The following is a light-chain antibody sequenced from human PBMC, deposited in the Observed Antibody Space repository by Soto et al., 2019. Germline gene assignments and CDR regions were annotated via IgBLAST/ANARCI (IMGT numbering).Light chain of an antibody. V-gene: IGLV2-14*01. J-gene: IGLJ3*02. CDR3: SSYTSSSASWV. Sequence: QSALTQPASVSGSPGPSITISCTRTSKDGGGYNYCSWYQQHPGKASKLMIYEVSNQPTGVSNRVSCSNSGTTASRTISGLQAEDDADYYCSSYTSSSASWVFGGGTKLTVL. CDR2: EVS. CDR1: SKDGGGYNY.